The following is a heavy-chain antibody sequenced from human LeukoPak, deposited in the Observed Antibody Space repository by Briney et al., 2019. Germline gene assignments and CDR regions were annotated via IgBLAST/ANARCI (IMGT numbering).Heavy chain of an antibody. J-gene: IGHJ1*01. Sequence: GGSLRLSCAASGFTFSSYAMSWVRQAPGKGLEWVSAISGSGGSTYYADSVKGRFTISRDNSKNTLYLQMNSLRAEDTAVYYCAKDIKGIAAAGTYFQHSGQGTLVTVSS. CDR2: ISGSGGST. CDR3: AKDIKGIAAAGTYFQH. V-gene: IGHV3-23*01. CDR1: GFTFSSYA. D-gene: IGHD6-13*01.